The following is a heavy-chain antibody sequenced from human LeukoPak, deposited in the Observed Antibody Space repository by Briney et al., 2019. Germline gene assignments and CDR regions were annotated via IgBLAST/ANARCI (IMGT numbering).Heavy chain of an antibody. J-gene: IGHJ3*02. Sequence: PSETLSLTCAVYGGSFSGYYWSWIRQPPGKGVEWIGEINHSGSTNYNPSLKSRVTISVDTSKNQFSLKLSSVTAADTAVYYCARARRRGYSYGTPVGGFDIWGQGTMVTVSS. V-gene: IGHV4-34*01. CDR1: GGSFSGYY. CDR2: INHSGST. D-gene: IGHD5-18*01. CDR3: ARARRRGYSYGTPVGGFDI.